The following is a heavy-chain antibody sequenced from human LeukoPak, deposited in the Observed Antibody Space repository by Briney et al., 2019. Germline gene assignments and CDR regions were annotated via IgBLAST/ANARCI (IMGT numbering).Heavy chain of an antibody. Sequence: PSETLSLTCTVSGGSINSYYWSGIRQPPGKGLEWIGYIYYSGSTSYNPSLKSRVTISVDTSKNQFSLKLRSVTAADTAVYFCAREASRAGTYYFDYWGQGTLLTVSS. D-gene: IGHD3-10*01. CDR1: GGSINSYY. CDR2: IYYSGST. V-gene: IGHV4-59*01. J-gene: IGHJ4*02. CDR3: AREASRAGTYYFDY.